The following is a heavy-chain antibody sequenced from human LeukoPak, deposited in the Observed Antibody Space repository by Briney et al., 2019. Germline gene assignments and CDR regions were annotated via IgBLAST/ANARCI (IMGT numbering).Heavy chain of an antibody. Sequence: ASVKVSCKASGYTFTSYDINWVRQATGQGLEWMGWMNPNSGNTGYAQKFQGRVTLTRDMSTSTDYLELSSLRSEDTAVYYCARDDSVRDEAWWFNPWGQGTLVTVSS. CDR2: MNPNSGNT. CDR1: GYTFTSYD. CDR3: ARDDSVRDEAWWFNP. V-gene: IGHV1-8*01. D-gene: IGHD3-10*01. J-gene: IGHJ5*02.